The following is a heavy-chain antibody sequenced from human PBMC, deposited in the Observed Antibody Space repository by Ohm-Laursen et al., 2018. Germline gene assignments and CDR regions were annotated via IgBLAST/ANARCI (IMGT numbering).Heavy chain of an antibody. D-gene: IGHD3-3*01. CDR1: GFSFHNYA. Sequence: SLRLSCTASGFSFHNYAMSWVRQAPGRGLEWVSTIRASGSSTYYADSVKGRFTISRDNSKNTLYLQMNSLRAEDTAVYYCAKGAPQSTIFAAGMDVWGQGTTVTVSS. J-gene: IGHJ6*02. CDR2: IRASGSST. CDR3: AKGAPQSTIFAAGMDV. V-gene: IGHV3-23*01.